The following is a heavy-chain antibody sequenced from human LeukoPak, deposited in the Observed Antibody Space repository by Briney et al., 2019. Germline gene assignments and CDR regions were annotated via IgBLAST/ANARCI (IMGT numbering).Heavy chain of an antibody. CDR1: GFTFSNAW. D-gene: IGHD3-16*02. CDR3: ARDRGYDYVWGSYRHDY. CDR2: ISSSSSYI. J-gene: IGHJ4*02. V-gene: IGHV3-21*01. Sequence: GGSLRLSCAASGFTFSNAWMSWVRQAPGKGLEWVSSISSSSSYIYYADSVKGRFTISRDNAKNSLYLQMNSLRAEDTAVYYCARDRGYDYVWGSYRHDYWGQGTLVTVSS.